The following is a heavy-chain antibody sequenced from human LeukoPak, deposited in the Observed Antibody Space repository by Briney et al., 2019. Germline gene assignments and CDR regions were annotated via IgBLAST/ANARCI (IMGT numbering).Heavy chain of an antibody. Sequence: GGSLRLSCAASGFTFSSYGMHWVRQAPGKGLEWVAFIRYDGSNKYYADSVKGRLTISRDNAKNSLYLQMNSLRAEDTAVYYCARVLQRIAVAGTAFDYWGQGTLVTVSS. J-gene: IGHJ4*02. CDR3: ARVLQRIAVAGTAFDY. CDR2: IRYDGSNK. V-gene: IGHV3-30*02. CDR1: GFTFSSYG. D-gene: IGHD6-19*01.